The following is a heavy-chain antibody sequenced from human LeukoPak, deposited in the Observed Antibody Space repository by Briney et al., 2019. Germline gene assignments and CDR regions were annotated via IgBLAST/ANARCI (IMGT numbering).Heavy chain of an antibody. Sequence: ASVKVSCKASGYTFTSYGISWVRQAPGQGLEWMGWISAYNGNTNYAQKLQGRVTMTPDTSTSTAYMELRSLRSDDTAVYYCARDLEADIVVVVAPLGYWGQGTLVTVSS. CDR1: GYTFTSYG. D-gene: IGHD2-15*01. CDR3: ARDLEADIVVVVAPLGY. CDR2: ISAYNGNT. J-gene: IGHJ4*02. V-gene: IGHV1-18*01.